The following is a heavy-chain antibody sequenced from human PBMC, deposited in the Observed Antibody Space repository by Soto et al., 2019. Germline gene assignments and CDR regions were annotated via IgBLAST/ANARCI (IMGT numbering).Heavy chain of an antibody. CDR2: ISISSSDR. V-gene: IGHV3-21*06. J-gene: IGHJ4*01. Sequence: GGSLILSFAASGFTLRTYTMNWVRQAPGKGLEWVSSISISSSDRYYADSVRGRFTISRDNAKNALYLQMNSLRADDTAVYFCVRGMNPLFGGQGTLVTVSS. CDR1: GFTLRTYT. CDR3: VRGMNPLF.